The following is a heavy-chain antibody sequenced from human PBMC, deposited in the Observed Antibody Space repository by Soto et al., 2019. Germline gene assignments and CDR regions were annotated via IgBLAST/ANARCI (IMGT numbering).Heavy chain of an antibody. CDR1: GFTFSSYS. V-gene: IGHV3-21*01. D-gene: IGHD3-10*01. CDR3: ASEGEGGDWFDP. Sequence: VGSLRLSCAASGFTFSSYSMNWVRQAPGKGLEWVSSISSSSSYIYYADSVKGRFTISRDNAKNSLYLQMNSLRAEDTAVYYCASEGEGGDWFDPWGQGTLVTVS. J-gene: IGHJ5*02. CDR2: ISSSSSYI.